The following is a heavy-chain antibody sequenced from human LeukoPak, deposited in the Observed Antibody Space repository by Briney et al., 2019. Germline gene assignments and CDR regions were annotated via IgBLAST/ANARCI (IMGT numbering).Heavy chain of an antibody. CDR1: GGSISGFY. CDR2: INHSGST. CDR3: ARGRSDGEIDY. D-gene: IGHD5-24*01. J-gene: IGHJ4*02. V-gene: IGHV4-34*01. Sequence: SETLSLTCTVSGGSISGFYWSWIRQPPGKGLEWIGEINHSGSTNYNPSLKSRVTISVDTSKNQFSLKLSSVTAADTAVYYCARGRSDGEIDYWGQGTLVTVSS.